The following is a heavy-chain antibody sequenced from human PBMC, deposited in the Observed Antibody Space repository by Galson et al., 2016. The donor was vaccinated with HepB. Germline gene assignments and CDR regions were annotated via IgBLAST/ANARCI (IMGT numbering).Heavy chain of an antibody. CDR3: ASGIAVTTSNSFWYFDL. Sequence: SLRLSCAASGFTFSSYAMTWVRQAPGKGLDWVSTISGSGDETNYADSVKGRFTISRDNSKNTLYLQMNSLRAEDTAVYYCASGIAVTTSNSFWYFDLWGRGTLVTVSS. CDR1: GFTFSSYA. V-gene: IGHV3-23*01. J-gene: IGHJ2*01. CDR2: ISGSGDET. D-gene: IGHD3-10*01.